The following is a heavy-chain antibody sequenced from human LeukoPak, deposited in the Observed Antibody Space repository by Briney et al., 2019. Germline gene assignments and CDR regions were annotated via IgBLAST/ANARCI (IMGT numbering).Heavy chain of an antibody. V-gene: IGHV3-23*01. CDR3: AFRIAAAGTYDY. CDR2: ISGSGGST. D-gene: IGHD6-13*01. J-gene: IGHJ4*02. CDR1: GFTFDDYG. Sequence: PGGSLRLSCAASGFTFDDYGMSWVRQAPGKGLEWVSAISGSGGSTYYADSVKGRFTISRDNSKNTLYLQMNSLRAEDTAVYYCAFRIAAAGTYDYWGQGTLVTVSS.